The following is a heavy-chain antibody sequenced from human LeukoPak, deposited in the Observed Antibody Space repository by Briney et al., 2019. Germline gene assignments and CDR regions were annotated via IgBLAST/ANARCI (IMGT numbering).Heavy chain of an antibody. V-gene: IGHV4-34*01. CDR2: IKHSGST. CDR1: GGSFSGYY. Sequence: PSETLSLTCAVYGGSFSGYYWSWIRQPPGKGLEWIGEIKHSGSTNYNPSLKSRVTISVDTSKNQFSLKLSSVTAADTAVYYCASSVYSGSYRGDYWGQGTLVTVSS. J-gene: IGHJ4*02. D-gene: IGHD1-26*01. CDR3: ASSVYSGSYRGDY.